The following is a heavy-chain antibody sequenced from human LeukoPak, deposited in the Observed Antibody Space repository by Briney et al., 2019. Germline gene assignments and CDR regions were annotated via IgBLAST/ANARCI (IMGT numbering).Heavy chain of an antibody. CDR1: GFTLSKFL. CDR2: IKQAESEK. Sequence: SGGSLRLSRSASGFTLSKFLMSWVRQSPGKGLEWVANIKQAESEKESVDSVKGRFTISRDKAKRSMYLQINILRGEDTPVLIFARELYSSSSRYQAFEEWGQGTLVTVSS. J-gene: IGHJ4*02. V-gene: IGHV3-7*01. D-gene: IGHD2-2*01. CDR3: ARELYSSSSRYQAFEE.